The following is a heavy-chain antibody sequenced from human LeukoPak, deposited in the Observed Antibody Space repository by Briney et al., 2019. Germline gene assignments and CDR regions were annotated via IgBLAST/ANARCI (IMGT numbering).Heavy chain of an antibody. Sequence: ASVKVSCKASGYIFTGYYMHWVRQAPGQGLEWMGWINPNSGGTNYAQKFQGRVTMTRDTSISTAYMELSRLRSDDTAIYYCARDVGEYCSSVSCYASDYWGQGTLVTVSS. CDR2: INPNSGGT. CDR3: ARDVGEYCSSVSCYASDY. D-gene: IGHD2-2*01. J-gene: IGHJ4*02. V-gene: IGHV1-2*02. CDR1: GYIFTGYY.